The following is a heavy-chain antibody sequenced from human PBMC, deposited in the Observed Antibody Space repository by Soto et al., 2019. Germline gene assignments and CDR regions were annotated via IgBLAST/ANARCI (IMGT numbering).Heavy chain of an antibody. CDR3: AGGRGVRGSIIATYYYYGMDV. CDR2: INHRGST. D-gene: IGHD3-10*01. Sequence: SETLSLTCAVYGGSFSAYHWSWIRQPPGKGLEWIGEINHRGSTNYNPSLKSRATISVDTSKDQFSLKLSSVTAADTSMYYCAGGRGVRGSIIATYYYYGMDVWGQGTTVPVSS. V-gene: IGHV4-34*01. CDR1: GGSFSAYH. J-gene: IGHJ6*02.